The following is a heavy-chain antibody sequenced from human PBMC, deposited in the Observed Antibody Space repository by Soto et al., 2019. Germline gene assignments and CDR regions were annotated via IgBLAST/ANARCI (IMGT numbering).Heavy chain of an antibody. CDR3: ATHVVETPEGRRGWFDP. D-gene: IGHD2-21*02. CDR2: VNHSVGA. CDR1: GVSISGSNW. V-gene: IGHV4-4*02. J-gene: IGHJ5*02. Sequence: VQLQESGPGLVKPSGTLSLTCNVSGVSISGSNWWSWVRQSPGKGLNWIGEVNHSVGANYKPSFKIRVIISVDKSKHQFALQLRSVTAADTAISYCATHVVETPEGRRGWFDPWGQGTLVTVSS.